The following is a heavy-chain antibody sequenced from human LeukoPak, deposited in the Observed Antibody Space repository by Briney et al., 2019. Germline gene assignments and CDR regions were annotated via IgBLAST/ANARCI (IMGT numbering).Heavy chain of an antibody. CDR3: AKAAGTGLGAFDI. V-gene: IGHV3-9*03. D-gene: IGHD6-13*01. J-gene: IGHJ3*02. Sequence: PGGSLRLSCATSGFTFDDYAMHWVRQAPGKGLEWVSGISWNSGSIGYADSVKGRFTISRGNAKNSLYLQMNSLRAEDMALYYCAKAAGTGLGAFDIWGQGTMVTVSS. CDR1: GFTFDDYA. CDR2: ISWNSGSI.